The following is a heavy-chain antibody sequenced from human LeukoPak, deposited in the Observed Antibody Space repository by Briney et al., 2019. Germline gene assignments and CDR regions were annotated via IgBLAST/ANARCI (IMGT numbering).Heavy chain of an antibody. V-gene: IGHV4-34*01. CDR3: AXXXXXXXXXLKPDYYYYGMDV. CDR1: GGSFSGYY. CDR2: INHSGST. Sequence: SETLSLTCAVYGGSFSGYYWSWIRQPPGKGLEWIGEINHSGSTNYNPSLKSRVTISVDTSKNQFSLKLSSVTAADPAVDYCAXXXXXXXXXLKPDYYYYGMDVWGQGTTVTVSS. J-gene: IGHJ6*02.